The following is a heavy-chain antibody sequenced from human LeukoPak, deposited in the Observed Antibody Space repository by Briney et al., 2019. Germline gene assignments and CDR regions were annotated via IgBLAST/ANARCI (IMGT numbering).Heavy chain of an antibody. CDR3: ARGTTGYSYGFRYYFDY. D-gene: IGHD5-18*01. V-gene: IGHV3-23*01. CDR1: GFTLSSYA. Sequence: PGGSLRLSCAASGFTLSSYAMSWVRQPPGKGLEWVSGISGSGGSTYYADSVKGRFTISRDNAKNSLYLQMNSLRAEDTAVYYCARGTTGYSYGFRYYFDYWGQGTLVTVSS. CDR2: ISGSGGST. J-gene: IGHJ4*02.